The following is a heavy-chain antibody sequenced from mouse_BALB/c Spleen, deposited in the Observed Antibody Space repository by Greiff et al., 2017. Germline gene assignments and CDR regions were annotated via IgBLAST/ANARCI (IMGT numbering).Heavy chain of an antibody. J-gene: IGHJ4*01. CDR1: GYTFTSYD. CDR2: IYPGDGST. Sequence: LQQSGPELVKPGALVKISCKASGYTFTSYDINWVKQRPGQGLEWIASIYPGDGSTKYNEKFKGKATLTADKSSSTAYMQLSSLTSENAAVYFGSREGRDDVDAMGDWGQGTAVTVAS. CDR3: SREGRDDVDAMGD. D-gene: IGHD2-14*01. V-gene: IGHV1S33*01.